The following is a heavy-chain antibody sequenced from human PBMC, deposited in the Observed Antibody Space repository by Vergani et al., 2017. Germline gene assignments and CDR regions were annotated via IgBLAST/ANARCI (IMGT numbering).Heavy chain of an antibody. CDR2: IIPNFSPA. D-gene: IGHD6-13*01. V-gene: IGHV1-69*12. Sequence: QVQLVQSGAEVKKPGSSVRVSCKTSGGAFSTYAINWVRQAPGQGLEWMGAIIPNFSPARSAQKFQGRVTITADESTRTVYMELNSLRSDDSAVYYCVGGYSSSWYEGPYYYGMDVWGQGTTVTVSS. J-gene: IGHJ6*02. CDR1: GGAFSTYA. CDR3: VGGYSSSWYEGPYYYGMDV.